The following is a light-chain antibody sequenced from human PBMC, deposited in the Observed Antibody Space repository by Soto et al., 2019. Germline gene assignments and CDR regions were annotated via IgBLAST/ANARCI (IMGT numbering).Light chain of an antibody. CDR3: QQLNNYPRT. CDR1: QGISSY. V-gene: IGKV1-9*01. J-gene: IGKJ1*01. Sequence: DIQLTQSPSFLSASVGDRVTITCRASQGISSYLAWYQQKPGKAPKLLISTASTLQSGVPSRFSGSGSGTKFTLTISSLQPEDFATYYCQQLNNYPRTFGQGTKVEIK. CDR2: TAS.